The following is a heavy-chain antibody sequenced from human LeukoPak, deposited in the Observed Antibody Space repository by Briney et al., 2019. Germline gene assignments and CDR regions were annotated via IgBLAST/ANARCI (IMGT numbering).Heavy chain of an antibody. CDR3: ARDEDGYSSSSQA. V-gene: IGHV3-66*01. CDR1: GFTVSSNY. CDR2: IYSGGST. D-gene: IGHD6-6*01. Sequence: GGSLRLSCAASGFTVSSNYMSWVRQAPGKGLEWVSVIYSGGSTYYADSVKGRFTISRDNSKDTLYLQMNSLRAEDTAVYYCARDEDGYSSSSQAWGQGTLVTVSS. J-gene: IGHJ5*02.